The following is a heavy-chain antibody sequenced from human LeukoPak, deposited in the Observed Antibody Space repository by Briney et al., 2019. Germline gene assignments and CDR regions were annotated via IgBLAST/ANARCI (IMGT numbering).Heavy chain of an antibody. CDR2: INSDGSST. CDR1: GFTFSSYW. D-gene: IGHD1-26*01. CDR3: ARGQQSGSYFYYGLDV. V-gene: IGHV3-74*01. Sequence: GGSLILSCAASGFTFSSYWMHWVRQAPGKGLVWVSRINSDGSSTSYADSVKGRFTISRDNAKNTLYLLMNSLRAEDTAVYYCARGQQSGSYFYYGLDVWGQGTTVTVSS. J-gene: IGHJ6*02.